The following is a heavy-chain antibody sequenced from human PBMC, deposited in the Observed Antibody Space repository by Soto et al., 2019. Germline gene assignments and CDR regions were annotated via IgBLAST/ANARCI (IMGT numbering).Heavy chain of an antibody. Sequence: XGSLSLSSAASGFTFSSYSMSWVRQAPGKGLEWVSGINGGGDSTYFADSVRGRFTISRDNSKNTLFLQMTSLRAEDTDVYYCARGWTFDLWGQGTLVTVSS. CDR2: INGGGDST. J-gene: IGHJ4*02. CDR1: GFTFSSYS. CDR3: ARGWTFDL. V-gene: IGHV3-23*01. D-gene: IGHD1-1*01.